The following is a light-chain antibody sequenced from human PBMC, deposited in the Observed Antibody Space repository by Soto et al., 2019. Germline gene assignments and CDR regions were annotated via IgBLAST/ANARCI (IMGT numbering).Light chain of an antibody. Sequence: EIVLTQSPATLSLSPGERATLSCRASQSVSNNYLAWYQPKPGQAPRLLIYGASNRATGIPDRFSGSGSGTDFTLTIRRLEPEDSAVYYCQQYGSSGTFGQGTKVDIK. CDR3: QQYGSSGT. V-gene: IGKV3-20*01. CDR1: QSVSNNY. CDR2: GAS. J-gene: IGKJ1*01.